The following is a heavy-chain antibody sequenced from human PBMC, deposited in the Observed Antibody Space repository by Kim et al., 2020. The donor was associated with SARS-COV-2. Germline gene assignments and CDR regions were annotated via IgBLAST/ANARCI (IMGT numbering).Heavy chain of an antibody. J-gene: IGHJ6*02. CDR3: AKGVRQWLLSVGMDV. V-gene: IGHV3-23*01. D-gene: IGHD6-19*01. Sequence: DCVKGRFTISRDNSKNTLYLQMNSLRAEDTAVYYCAKGVRQWLLSVGMDVWGQGTTVTVSS.